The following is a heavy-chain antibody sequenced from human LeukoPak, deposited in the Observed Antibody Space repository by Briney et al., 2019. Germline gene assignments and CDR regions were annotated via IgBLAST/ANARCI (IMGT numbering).Heavy chain of an antibody. V-gene: IGHV4-31*03. CDR1: GGSISSGGYY. CDR2: TYYSGST. D-gene: IGHD3-10*01. CDR3: ARYRRRLWFGESEMGWFDP. J-gene: IGHJ5*02. Sequence: SEALSLTCTVSGGSISSGGYYWSWIRQHPGKGLEWIGYTYYSGSTYYNPSLKSRVTISVDTSKNQFSLKLSSVTAADTAVYYCARYRRRLWFGESEMGWFDPWGQGTLVTVSS.